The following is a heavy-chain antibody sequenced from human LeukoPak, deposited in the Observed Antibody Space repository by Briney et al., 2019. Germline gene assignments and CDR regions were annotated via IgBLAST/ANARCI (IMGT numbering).Heavy chain of an antibody. CDR1: GGSINSYY. J-gene: IGHJ1*01. D-gene: IGHD2-15*01. CDR2: IYYSGST. Sequence: SETLSLTCTVSGGSINSYYWSWIRQSPGKGLDWIGSIYYSGSTNYNPSLESRVTISVDTSKNQFSLKVSSVTAADTAVSYCARARGGSSWSGDFQHWGQGTLVTISS. V-gene: IGHV4-59*12. CDR3: ARARGGSSWSGDFQH.